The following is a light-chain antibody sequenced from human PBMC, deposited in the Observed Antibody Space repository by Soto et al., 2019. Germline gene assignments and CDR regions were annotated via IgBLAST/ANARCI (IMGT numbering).Light chain of an antibody. CDR1: NSDVGSYEF. Sequence: VLTQPASVSGSPGQSITVSCTGTNSDVGSYEFVSWYQQHPGKAPKLIIYEGIKRPSGVSTRFSGSRSGNTASLTISGLQAEDEAEYYCCSYAGSRSVYVFGTGTKVTVL. J-gene: IGLJ1*01. CDR2: EGI. V-gene: IGLV2-23*01. CDR3: CSYAGSRSVYV.